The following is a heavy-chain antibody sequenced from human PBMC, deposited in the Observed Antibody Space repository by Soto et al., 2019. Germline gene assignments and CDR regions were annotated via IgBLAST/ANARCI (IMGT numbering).Heavy chain of an antibody. Sequence: PSETLSLTCTVSGGSINSGDYYWSWIRQPPGKGLEWIGYIYYSGSTYHNPSLKSRIDISVDTSKNQFSLKLSSVTAADTAVYYCATVPTYYYDRSGYANALDMWGQGTMVTVSS. CDR2: IYYSGST. J-gene: IGHJ3*02. V-gene: IGHV4-30-4*01. D-gene: IGHD3-22*01. CDR3: ATVPTYYYDRSGYANALDM. CDR1: GGSINSGDYY.